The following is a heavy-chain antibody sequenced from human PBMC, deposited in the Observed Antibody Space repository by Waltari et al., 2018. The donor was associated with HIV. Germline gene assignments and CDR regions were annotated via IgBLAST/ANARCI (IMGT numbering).Heavy chain of an antibody. D-gene: IGHD2-8*02. Sequence: QLQLQESGPGLVQPSETLALTCTVSGGPISSSNYYWAWTRQPPGKGLEARGSLFYSGSTYYNPSLKSRVTISVDTSKNQFSLKLSSVTAADTAVYYCVALQERAWYYFDYWGQGTLVTVSS. J-gene: IGHJ4*02. V-gene: IGHV4-39*01. CDR1: GGPISSSNYY. CDR2: LFYSGST. CDR3: VALQERAWYYFDY.